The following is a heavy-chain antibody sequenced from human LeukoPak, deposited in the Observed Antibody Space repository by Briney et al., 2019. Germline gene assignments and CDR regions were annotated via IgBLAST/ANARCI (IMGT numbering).Heavy chain of an antibody. V-gene: IGHV3-7*04. CDR3: ARDTVATTFDY. CDR1: GFTFSNYW. CDR2: IKQDGGDK. D-gene: IGHD4-17*01. J-gene: IGHJ4*02. Sequence: GGSLRLSCAASGFTFSNYWMSWVRQAPGKGLEWVANIKQDGGDKYYVDSVKGRFTISRDNAKNSLYLQMNSLRAEDTAVYYCARDTVATTFDYWGQGTVVTVSS.